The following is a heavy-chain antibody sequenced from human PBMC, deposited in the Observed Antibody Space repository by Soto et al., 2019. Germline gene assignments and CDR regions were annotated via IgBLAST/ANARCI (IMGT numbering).Heavy chain of an antibody. CDR2: MNPNSGNT. CDR1: GYTFTSYD. D-gene: IGHD3-22*01. J-gene: IGHJ4*02. CDR3: ARGGYYYDSSAYYRPFDY. V-gene: IGHV1-8*01. Sequence: GASVKVSRKASGYTFTSYDINWVRQATGQGLEWMGWMNPNSGNTGYAQKFQGRVTMTRSTSISTAYMELSSLRSEDTAVYYCARGGYYYDSSAYYRPFDYWGQGTLVTVSS.